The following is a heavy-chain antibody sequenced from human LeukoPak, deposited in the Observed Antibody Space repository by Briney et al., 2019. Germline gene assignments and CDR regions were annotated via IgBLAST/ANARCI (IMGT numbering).Heavy chain of an antibody. V-gene: IGHV3-30*04. D-gene: IGHD6-19*01. CDR2: ISYDGSNK. CDR3: AREQWLVQSHFQH. J-gene: IGHJ1*01. Sequence: GRSLRLSCAAFGFTFCSYAMHWVRQAPGKGLQWVAVISYDGSNKYYADSVKGRFTISRDNSKNTQYLQMNSLRAEDTAVYYCAREQWLVQSHFQHWGQGTLVTVSS. CDR1: GFTFCSYA.